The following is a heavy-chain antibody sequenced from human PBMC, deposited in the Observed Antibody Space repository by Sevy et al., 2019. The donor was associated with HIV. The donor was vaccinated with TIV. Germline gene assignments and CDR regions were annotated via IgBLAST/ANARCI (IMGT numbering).Heavy chain of an antibody. CDR1: GFTFNDHN. D-gene: IGHD3-10*01. CDR2: NIRNGNTR. V-gene: IGHV3-48*02. J-gene: IGHJ4*02. CDR3: ARDDTASYLPVS. Sequence: GSLRPPCAASGFTFNDHNLNWVRQGPGKGPECVSLNIRNGNTRNYADSVRGRFTISRDDAKNSLYLQMSSLRDEDTAVYYCARDDTASYLPVSWGQGTLVTVSS.